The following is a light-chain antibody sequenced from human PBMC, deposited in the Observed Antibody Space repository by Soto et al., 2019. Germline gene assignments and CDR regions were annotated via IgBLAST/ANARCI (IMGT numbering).Light chain of an antibody. J-gene: IGLJ1*01. CDR1: SSDVGDYNY. V-gene: IGLV2-8*01. CDR3: SSYAGSNNFV. CDR2: EVS. Sequence: QSALTQPPSASGSPGQSVTISCTGTSSDVGDYNYVSWYQQHPGKAPKLMIYEVSKRPSGVPDRFSGSKSANTASLTVSGLHAEDEADYCCSSYAGSNNFVFGAGTKVTVL.